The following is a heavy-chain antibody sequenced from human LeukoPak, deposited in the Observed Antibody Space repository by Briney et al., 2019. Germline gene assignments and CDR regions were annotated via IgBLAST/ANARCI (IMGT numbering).Heavy chain of an antibody. V-gene: IGHV4-59*08. J-gene: IGHJ4*02. D-gene: IGHD1-26*01. CDR2: VSKTGDT. CDR1: SGSVTTHY. CDR3: ARRGAPSKFYYFDL. Sequence: NASETLSLTCTVSSGSVTTHYWAWIRQPPGKGLEWIGFVSKTGDTNYNPSLKSRVSISVDTTKNTFSLNLRSLIAADTAVYYCARRGAPSKFYYFDLWGQGALVTDSS.